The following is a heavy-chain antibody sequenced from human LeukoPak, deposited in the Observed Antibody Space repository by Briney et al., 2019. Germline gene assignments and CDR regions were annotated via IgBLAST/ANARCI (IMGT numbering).Heavy chain of an antibody. J-gene: IGHJ4*02. CDR3: VRGHGYNLEDYFDN. CDR2: VAWDGGGT. V-gene: IGHV3-43*01. CDR1: GFNFDDYT. Sequence: GGSLRLSCAASGFNFDDYTMHWVRQAPGKGLEWVSLVAWDGGGTFFADSVKGRYTVSRDNSKNSLSLYMNSLTTEDTALYYCVRGHGYNLEDYFDNWGQGTLVTVSS. D-gene: IGHD5-24*01.